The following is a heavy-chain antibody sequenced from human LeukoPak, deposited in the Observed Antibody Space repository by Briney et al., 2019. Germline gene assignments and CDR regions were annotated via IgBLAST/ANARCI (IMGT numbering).Heavy chain of an antibody. CDR1: GGSISSYY. Sequence: SETLSLTXTVSGGSISSYYWSWIRQPPGKGLEWIGYIYYSGSTNYNPSLKSRVTISVDTSKHQFSLKLSSVTAADTAVYYCARVLTDAYYYDSSGFGNAFDIWGQGTMVTVSS. J-gene: IGHJ3*02. CDR2: IYYSGST. V-gene: IGHV4-59*01. D-gene: IGHD3-22*01. CDR3: ARVLTDAYYYDSSGFGNAFDI.